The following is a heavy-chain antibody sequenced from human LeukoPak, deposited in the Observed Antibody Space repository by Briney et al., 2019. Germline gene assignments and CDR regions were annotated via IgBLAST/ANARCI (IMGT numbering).Heavy chain of an antibody. CDR2: IYYSGST. V-gene: IGHV4-39*02. CDR3: ARDSSSWYFDY. D-gene: IGHD6-13*01. J-gene: IGHJ4*02. Sequence: SETLSLTCTVSGGSISSSSYYWGWVRQPPGKGLEWIGSIYYSGSTYYNPSLKSRVTISVDTSKNQFSLKLSSVTASDTAVYYCARDSSSWYFDYWGQGTLVTVSS. CDR1: GGSISSSSYY.